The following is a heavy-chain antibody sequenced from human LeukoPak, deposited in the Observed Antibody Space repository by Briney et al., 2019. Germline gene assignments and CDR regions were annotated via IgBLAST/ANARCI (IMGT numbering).Heavy chain of an antibody. CDR3: VKQGGYGPHWYFDL. D-gene: IGHD5-12*01. V-gene: IGHV3-64D*06. Sequence: GGSLRLSCSASGFTFSNYAMHWVRQAPGKGLEYVSSISSNGGSTYHADSVKGRFTISRDNSKNTLCLQMSSLRAEDTAVYYCVKQGGYGPHWYFDLWGRGTLVTVSS. CDR2: ISSNGGST. J-gene: IGHJ2*01. CDR1: GFTFSNYA.